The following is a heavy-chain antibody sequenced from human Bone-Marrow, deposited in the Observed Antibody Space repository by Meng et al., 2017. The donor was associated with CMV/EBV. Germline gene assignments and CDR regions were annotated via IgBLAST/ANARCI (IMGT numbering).Heavy chain of an antibody. Sequence: GSLRLSCTVSGGSISSSSYYWGWIRQPPGKGLEWIGSIYYSGSTYYNPSLKSRVTISVDTSKNQFSLKLSSVTAADTAVYYCARQAGTVVGATGYLDYWGQGTRVTGSS. V-gene: IGHV4-39*01. J-gene: IGHJ4*02. CDR1: GGSISSSSYY. CDR2: IYYSGST. CDR3: ARQAGTVVGATGYLDY. D-gene: IGHD1-26*01.